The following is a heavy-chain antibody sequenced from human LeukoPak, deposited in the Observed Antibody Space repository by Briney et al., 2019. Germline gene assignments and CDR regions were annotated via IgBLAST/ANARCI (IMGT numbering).Heavy chain of an antibody. J-gene: IGHJ6*03. V-gene: IGHV1-18*01. CDR1: GYTFTSYG. Sequence: ASVKVSCKASGYTFTSYGISWVRQAPGQGLEWMGWISAYNGNTNYAQKLQGRVTMTTDTSTSTAYMELRSLRSDDTAVYYCARVILTENLYYYYMGVWGKGTTVTISS. D-gene: IGHD3-9*01. CDR3: ARVILTENLYYYYMGV. CDR2: ISAYNGNT.